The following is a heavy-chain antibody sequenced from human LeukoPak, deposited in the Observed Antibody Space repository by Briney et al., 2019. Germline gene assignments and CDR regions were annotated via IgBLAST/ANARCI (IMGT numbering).Heavy chain of an antibody. D-gene: IGHD3-9*01. CDR3: AKDSAPVLRYFDWLSMLDY. CDR1: GFTFSSYA. Sequence: GGSLRLSCAASGFTFSSYAVSWVRQAPGKGLEWVSAISGSGGSTYYADSVKGWFTISRDNSKNTLYLQMNSLRAEDTAVYYCAKDSAPVLRYFDWLSMLDYWGQGTLVTVSS. V-gene: IGHV3-23*01. CDR2: ISGSGGST. J-gene: IGHJ4*02.